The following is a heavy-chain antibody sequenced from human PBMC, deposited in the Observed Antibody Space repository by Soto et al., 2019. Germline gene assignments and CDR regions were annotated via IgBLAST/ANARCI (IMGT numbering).Heavy chain of an antibody. D-gene: IGHD1-26*01. V-gene: IGHV1-18*01. J-gene: IGHJ4*02. CDR3: ASDRGSYALDY. Sequence: QVKLVQSGAEVKKPGASVKVSCKASGYTFTSYGFSWVRQAPGQGLEWMGWISANNGNTNYAQKLQGRVTMTTDTPTSTAYMELSSLRSDDTAVYNCASDRGSYALDYWGQGTLVTVSS. CDR1: GYTFTSYG. CDR2: ISANNGNT.